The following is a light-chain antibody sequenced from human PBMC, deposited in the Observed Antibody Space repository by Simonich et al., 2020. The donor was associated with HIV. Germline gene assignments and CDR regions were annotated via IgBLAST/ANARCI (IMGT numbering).Light chain of an antibody. V-gene: IGKV3-15*01. CDR2: DTS. CDR1: QSVHSK. J-gene: IGKJ2*01. CDR3: QQYNTWPLL. Sequence: EIVMTQSPATLSVSPGEGATLSCRASQSVHSKLAWYQQRPGQAPRLLIYDTSASATGIPARFSGSGSGTEFTLTISSMQSEDFVIYYCQQYNTWPLLFGQGTKLEIK.